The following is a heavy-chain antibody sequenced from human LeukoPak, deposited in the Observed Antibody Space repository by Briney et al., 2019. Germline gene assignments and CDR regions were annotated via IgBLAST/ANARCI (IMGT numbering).Heavy chain of an antibody. Sequence: PGGSLRLSCAASGFTVSSNYMSWVRQAPGKGLEWVSVIYSGGSTYYADSVKGRFTISRNNSKNTLYLQMNSLRAEDTAVYYCARGRIQLYQHYYYYMDVWGKGTTVTVSS. J-gene: IGHJ6*03. CDR2: IYSGGST. V-gene: IGHV3-53*01. D-gene: IGHD5-18*01. CDR1: GFTVSSNY. CDR3: ARGRIQLYQHYYYYMDV.